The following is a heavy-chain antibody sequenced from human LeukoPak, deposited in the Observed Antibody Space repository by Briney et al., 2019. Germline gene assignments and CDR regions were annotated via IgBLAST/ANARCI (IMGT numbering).Heavy chain of an antibody. CDR2: IYYSGST. V-gene: IGHV4-59*01. CDR1: GGSISSYY. J-gene: IGHJ6*02. D-gene: IGHD6-13*01. Sequence: PSETLSLTCTVSGGSISSYYWSWIRQPPGKGLEWIGYIYYSGSTNYNPSLKSRATISVDTSKNQFSLKLSSVTAADTAVYYCAREASYSSSWLDYYYGMDVWGQGTTVTVSS. CDR3: AREASYSSSWLDYYYGMDV.